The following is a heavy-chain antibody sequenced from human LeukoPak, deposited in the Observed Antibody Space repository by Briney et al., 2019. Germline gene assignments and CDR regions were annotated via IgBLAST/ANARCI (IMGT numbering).Heavy chain of an antibody. CDR3: AVGRDGWNIYFDY. CDR1: GFTVSSNY. V-gene: IGHV3-66*01. D-gene: IGHD5-24*01. J-gene: IGHJ4*02. Sequence: GGSLRLSCAASGFTVSSNYMSWVRQAPGKGLEWVSVIYSGGSTYYADSVKGRFTISRDNSKNTLYLQMNSLRAEDTAVYYCAVGRDGWNIYFDYWGQGTLVTVSS. CDR2: IYSGGST.